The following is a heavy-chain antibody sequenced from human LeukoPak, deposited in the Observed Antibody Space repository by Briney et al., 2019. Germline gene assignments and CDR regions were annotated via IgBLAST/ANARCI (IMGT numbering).Heavy chain of an antibody. D-gene: IGHD2-15*01. CDR2: IYTSGTT. J-gene: IGHJ4*02. CDR3: ARGGGRPYCSGGSCPIVGAATFDY. V-gene: IGHV4-4*07. Sequence: PSETLSLTCTVSGGSISSYYWSWIRQPAGKGLEWIGRIYTSGTTNYNPSLKSRVTMSVDTSKNQFSLKLSSVTAADTAVYYCARGGGRPYCSGGSCPIVGAATFDYWGRGTLVTVSS. CDR1: GGSISSYY.